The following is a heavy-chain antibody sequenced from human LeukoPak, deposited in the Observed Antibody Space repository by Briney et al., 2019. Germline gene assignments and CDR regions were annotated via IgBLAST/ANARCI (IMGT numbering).Heavy chain of an antibody. CDR1: GFTVSSSY. CDR2: IYAGGST. V-gene: IGHV3-53*01. D-gene: IGHD1-26*01. J-gene: IGHJ4*02. Sequence: GGSLRLSCAVSGFTVSSSYMTWVRQAPGKGLEWVSLIYAGGSTYYADSVKGRFTISRDNSKNTLYLQMNSLRAEDTAVYYCARRNSGSYDYWGQGTLVTVSS. CDR3: ARRNSGSYDY.